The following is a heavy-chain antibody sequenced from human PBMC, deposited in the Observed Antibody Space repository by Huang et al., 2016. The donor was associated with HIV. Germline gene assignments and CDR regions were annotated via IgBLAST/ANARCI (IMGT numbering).Heavy chain of an antibody. V-gene: IGHV1-69*01. CDR3: ATVDYYDTSGPQRGYFDN. D-gene: IGHD3-22*01. CDR2: IIHTLGTA. Sequence: QVQLVQSGAEVTKPGSSVKVSCKASGGSFRNFAIGWVRQAPGQGLELMGGIIHTLGTAHDAQKFQGRVTILAYESTSTAYMELSSLRTEDTAVYYCATVDYYDTSGPQRGYFDNWGQGTLVTVSS. J-gene: IGHJ4*02. CDR1: GGSFRNFA.